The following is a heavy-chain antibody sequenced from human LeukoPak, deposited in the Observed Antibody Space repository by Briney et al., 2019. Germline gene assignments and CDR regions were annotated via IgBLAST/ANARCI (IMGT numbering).Heavy chain of an antibody. CDR3: ARVGSSGEFDL. Sequence: ASVKVSCKSSGYTLSDYGFTWVRQAPGQGLEWMGWISGFNGKTDYAVRVQDRLTLTTDTPTNTTTLDLRGLRPDDTAMYYCARVGSSGEFDLWGQGTLLTVSS. D-gene: IGHD6-13*01. CDR2: ISGFNGKT. V-gene: IGHV1-18*01. J-gene: IGHJ5*02. CDR1: GYTLSDYG.